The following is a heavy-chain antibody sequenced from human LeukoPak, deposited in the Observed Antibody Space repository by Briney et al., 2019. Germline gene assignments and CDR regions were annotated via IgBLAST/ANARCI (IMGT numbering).Heavy chain of an antibody. CDR2: ISGSGGTI. CDR3: ARGDKLGLFDY. CDR1: GFTFSSYA. Sequence: GGSLRLSCAASGFTFSSYAMSWVRQAPGKGLEWVSAISGSGGTIYYADSVKGRFTISRDNAKNSLYLQMNSLRAEDTAVYYCARGDKLGLFDYWGQGTLVTVSS. D-gene: IGHD3-3*02. V-gene: IGHV3-23*01. J-gene: IGHJ4*02.